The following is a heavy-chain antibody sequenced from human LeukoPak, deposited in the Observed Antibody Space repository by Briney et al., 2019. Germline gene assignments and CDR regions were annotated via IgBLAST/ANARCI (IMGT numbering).Heavy chain of an antibody. V-gene: IGHV3-20*04. CDR1: GFTFDDYG. D-gene: IGHD3-16*01. CDR2: INWNGGST. J-gene: IGHJ4*02. Sequence: GGSLRLFCAASGFTFDDYGMSWVRQAPGKGLEWVSGINWNGGSTGYADSVKGRFTISRDNAKNSLYLQMNSLRAEDTALYYCARDRARYDYVWGSYSFWGQGTLVTVSS. CDR3: ARDRARYDYVWGSYSF.